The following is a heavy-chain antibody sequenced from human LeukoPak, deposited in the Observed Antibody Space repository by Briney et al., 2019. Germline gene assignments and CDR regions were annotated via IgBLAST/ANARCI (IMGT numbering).Heavy chain of an antibody. Sequence: GGSLRLSCVTSGYIFSSYGFHWVRQAPGKGLEWVAVISFDGSEKYYADSAKGRFSISTDYSRNTLYLGMNSLRAEDTAVYCCVRSQLQYCTTTSCYVFDSWGQGTLVTVSS. CDR1: GYIFSSYG. V-gene: IGHV3-30*19. CDR3: VRSQLQYCTTTSCYVFDS. D-gene: IGHD2-2*01. J-gene: IGHJ4*02. CDR2: ISFDGSEK.